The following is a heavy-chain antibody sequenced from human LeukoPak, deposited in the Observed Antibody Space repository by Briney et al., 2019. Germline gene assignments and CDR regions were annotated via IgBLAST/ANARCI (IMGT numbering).Heavy chain of an antibody. CDR1: GFTLSDYY. V-gene: IGHV3-21*01. CDR2: ITTISHYI. CDR3: ARSGGPGTYHQLRYNWFDP. J-gene: IGHJ5*02. Sequence: PGGSLRLSCAASGFTLSDYYMSSVRQAPGEGLEWLSSITTISHYIYYAGAVRGRFTISRDNAKNSLYLQMNSLRGEDTAVYYCARSGGPGTYHQLRYNWFDPWGQGTLVTVSS. D-gene: IGHD3-10*01.